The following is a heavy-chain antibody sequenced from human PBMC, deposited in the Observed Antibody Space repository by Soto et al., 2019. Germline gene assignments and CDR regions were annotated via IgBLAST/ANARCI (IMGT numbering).Heavy chain of an antibody. D-gene: IGHD2-21*01. Sequence: QLQLQESGPGLVKPSETLSLTCTVSGVSVTTSYSYWGWIRQPPGKGLEWIGSVYYTGNTNYKPSLESRVTISVDPSKNLFSLILSSVTAADPAVYVCARHPTHTEITAYATHYFGPWGQGTLITVSS. CDR3: ARHPTHTEITAYATHYFGP. J-gene: IGHJ4*02. CDR2: VYYTGNT. V-gene: IGHV4-39*01. CDR1: GVSVTTSYSY.